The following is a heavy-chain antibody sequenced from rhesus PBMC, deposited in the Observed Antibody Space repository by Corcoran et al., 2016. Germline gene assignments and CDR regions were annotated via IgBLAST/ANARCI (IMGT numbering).Heavy chain of an antibody. J-gene: IGHJ5-1*01. CDR1: GYTFTDYY. CDR3: VAGTKNRFDV. Sequence: QVQLVQSGAEVKKPGSSVKVSCKASGYTFTDYYMHWVRQAPGQGLEGMGEINPKTGGTNYAQKFQGRVTMTRDTSTSTAYMELSSLRSEDTAVYYCVAGTKNRFDVWGPGVLVTVSS. D-gene: IGHD1-14*01. V-gene: IGHV1-138*01. CDR2: INPKTGGT.